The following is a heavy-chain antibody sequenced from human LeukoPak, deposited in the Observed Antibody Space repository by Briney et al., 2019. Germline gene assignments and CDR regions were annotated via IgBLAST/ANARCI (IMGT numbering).Heavy chain of an antibody. D-gene: IGHD2-15*01. V-gene: IGHV1-69*05. Sequence: ASVKVSCKASGGTFSSYAISWVRQAPGQGLEWMGGIIPIFGTANYAQKFQGRVTITTDESTSTAYMGLSSLRSEDTAVYYCAAGGGLYYYYMDVWGKGTTVTVSS. CDR1: GGTFSSYA. CDR2: IIPIFGTA. J-gene: IGHJ6*03. CDR3: AAGGGLYYYYMDV.